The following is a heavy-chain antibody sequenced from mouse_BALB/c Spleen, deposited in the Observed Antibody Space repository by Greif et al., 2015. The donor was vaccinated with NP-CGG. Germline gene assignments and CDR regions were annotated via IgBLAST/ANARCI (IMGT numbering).Heavy chain of an antibody. J-gene: IGHJ2*01. D-gene: IGHD1-1*02. CDR3: ARSALVGRDYFDY. CDR1: GYTFSSYW. V-gene: IGHV1-9*01. Sequence: VQLVESGAELMKPGASVKISCKATGYTFSSYWIEWVKQRPGHGLEWIGEILPGSGSTNYNEKFKGKATFTADTSSNTAYMQLSSLTSEDSAVYYCARSALVGRDYFDYWGQGTTLTVSS. CDR2: ILPGSGST.